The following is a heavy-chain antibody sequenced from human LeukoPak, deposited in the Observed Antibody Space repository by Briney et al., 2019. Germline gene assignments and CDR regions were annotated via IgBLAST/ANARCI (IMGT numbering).Heavy chain of an antibody. CDR3: ARGLRNTDTFDI. CDR2: IWYDGSNK. V-gene: IGHV3-33*08. CDR1: GFLFSKYG. Sequence: PGGSLTLSCAACGFLFSKYGMQWVRQAPGKGLEWVAVIWYDGSNKYYADSVKGRFTISRDNSKNTVYLQMNSLRAEDTAVYYCARGLRNTDTFDIWGQGTMVTVSS. J-gene: IGHJ3*02.